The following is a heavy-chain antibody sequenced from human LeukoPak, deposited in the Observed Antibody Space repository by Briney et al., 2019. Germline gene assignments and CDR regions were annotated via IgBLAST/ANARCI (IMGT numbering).Heavy chain of an antibody. J-gene: IGHJ3*02. V-gene: IGHV3-48*03. CDR3: ARELGYCGGGSCYSGGFDI. D-gene: IGHD2-15*01. CDR1: GFTFSSYE. CDR2: ISSGESTI. Sequence: GGSLRLSCAASGFTFSSYEMNWVRQAPGKGLEWLSYISSGESTIYYADSVKGRFTISRDNSKRSLQLQMTSLRAEDTAVYYCARELGYCGGGSCYSGGFDIWGQGTMVTVSS.